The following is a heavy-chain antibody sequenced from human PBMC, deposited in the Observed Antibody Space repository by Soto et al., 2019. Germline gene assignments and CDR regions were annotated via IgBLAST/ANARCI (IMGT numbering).Heavy chain of an antibody. CDR2: IRSKANSYAT. D-gene: IGHD2-2*01. J-gene: IGHJ5*02. CDR1: GFTFSGSA. CDR3: TRRSYDVVPAAIKGSSPPLDP. V-gene: IGHV3-73*01. Sequence: GGSLRLSCAASGFTFSGSAMHWVRQASGKGLEWVGRIRSKANSYATAYAASVKGRFTISRDDSKNTAYLQMNSLKTEDTAVYYCTRRSYDVVPAAIKGSSPPLDPWGQGTLVTVSS.